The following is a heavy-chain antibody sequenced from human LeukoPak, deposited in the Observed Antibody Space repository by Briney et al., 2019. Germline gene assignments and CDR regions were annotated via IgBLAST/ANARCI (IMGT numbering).Heavy chain of an antibody. CDR3: ARVSGYDWESSNDY. CDR1: VGSFSGYY. V-gene: IGHV4-34*01. Sequence: SETLSLTCAVYVGSFSGYYWSWIRQPPGKGLEWIGEIHHSGSTNYNPSLKSRVTISVDTSKNQFSLKLSSVTAADTAVYYCARVSGYDWESSNDYWGQGTLVTVSS. CDR2: IHHSGST. D-gene: IGHD5-12*01. J-gene: IGHJ4*02.